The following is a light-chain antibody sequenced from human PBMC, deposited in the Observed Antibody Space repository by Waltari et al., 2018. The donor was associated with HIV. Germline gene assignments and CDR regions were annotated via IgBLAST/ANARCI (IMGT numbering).Light chain of an antibody. Sequence: SYELTQPPSLSVSPGQTPRITCSGDTLPKHYAHWYQQKSGQAPVLVIYEDIKRPSGTPERFSGSSSGTMAILTISGAQVEDEADYYCYSTESNGNHRVFGGGTKLTVL. CDR1: TLPKHY. CDR3: YSTESNGNHRV. J-gene: IGLJ3*02. CDR2: EDI. V-gene: IGLV3-10*01.